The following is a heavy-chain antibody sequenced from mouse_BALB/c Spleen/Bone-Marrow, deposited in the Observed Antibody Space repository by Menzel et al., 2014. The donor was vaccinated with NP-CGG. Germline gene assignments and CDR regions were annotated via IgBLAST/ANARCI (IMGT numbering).Heavy chain of an antibody. CDR1: GFNIKDTY. CDR3: ALWEYSALDF. Sequence: AGAELVKPGASVKLSCTASGFNIKDTYMHWVKQRPEQGLEWIGRIDPANGNTKYDPKFQGKATITADTSSNTAYLQLSSLTSEDTAVCFCALWEYSALDFWSQLVSVPVSS. CDR2: IDPANGNT. J-gene: IGHJ4*01. D-gene: IGHD4-1*01. V-gene: IGHV14-3*02.